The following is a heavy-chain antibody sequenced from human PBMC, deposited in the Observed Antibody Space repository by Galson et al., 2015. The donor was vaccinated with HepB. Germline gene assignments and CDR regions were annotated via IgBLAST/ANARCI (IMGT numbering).Heavy chain of an antibody. CDR1: GGSISSYY. CDR3: ARDLRWLDRGYFDY. D-gene: IGHD6-19*01. CDR2: IYYSGST. J-gene: IGHJ4*02. Sequence: ETLSLTCTVSGGSISSYYWSWIRQPPGKGLEWIGYIYYSGSTNYNPSLKSRVTISVDTSKNQFSLKLNSVTAANTAVYYCARDLRWLDRGYFDYWGQGILVTVSS. V-gene: IGHV4-59*01.